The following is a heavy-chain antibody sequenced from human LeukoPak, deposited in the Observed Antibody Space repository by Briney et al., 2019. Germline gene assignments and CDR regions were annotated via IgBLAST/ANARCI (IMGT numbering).Heavy chain of an antibody. J-gene: IGHJ5*02. D-gene: IGHD4-11*01. CDR1: GFTFSSYW. CDR3: ARGDYGNQRSNNWFDP. Sequence: GSLRLSCAASGFTFSSYWMAWVRQAPGKGLEWIGEINHSGSINYNPSLKSRVTISVDTSKNQFSLKLSAVTAADTAVYYCARGDYGNQRSNNWFDPWGQGTLVTVSS. CDR2: INHSGSI. V-gene: IGHV4-34*01.